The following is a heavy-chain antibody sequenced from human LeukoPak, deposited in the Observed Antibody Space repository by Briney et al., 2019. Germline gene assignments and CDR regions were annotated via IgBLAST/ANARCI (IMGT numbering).Heavy chain of an antibody. V-gene: IGHV3-23*01. CDR1: GFAFSSYA. Sequence: GGSLRLSCAASGFAFSSYAMSWVRQAPGKGLEWVSGISGNGGGTYYADSVKGRFTISRDNSKNTLYLQMKSLRAEDSALYYCAKGFGSSGRYYFDYWGQGTLVTVSA. CDR2: ISGNGGGT. J-gene: IGHJ4*02. D-gene: IGHD6-19*01. CDR3: AKGFGSSGRYYFDY.